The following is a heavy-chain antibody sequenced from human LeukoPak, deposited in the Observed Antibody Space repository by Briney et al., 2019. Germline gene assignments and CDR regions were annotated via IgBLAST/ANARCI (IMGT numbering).Heavy chain of an antibody. Sequence: SVKVSCKASGGTFSSYAISWVRQAPGQGREWMGRIIPIFGTANSAQKFQGRVTITTDESTSTAYMELSSLRSEDTAVYYCARGSSSPGLPDAVWGKGTTVTVSS. CDR3: ARGSSSPGLPDAV. CDR1: GGTFSSYA. J-gene: IGHJ6*04. D-gene: IGHD6-6*01. CDR2: IIPIFGTA. V-gene: IGHV1-69*05.